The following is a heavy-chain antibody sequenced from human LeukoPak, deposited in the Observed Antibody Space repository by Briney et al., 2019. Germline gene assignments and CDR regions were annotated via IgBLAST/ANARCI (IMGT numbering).Heavy chain of an antibody. D-gene: IGHD3-22*01. J-gene: IGHJ5*02. CDR3: ARCGVKYYDSSGYYYARKKYNWFDP. V-gene: IGHV4-38-2*02. Sequence: PSETLSLTCTVSGYSISSGYYWGWIRQPPGKGLEWIGYIYYSGSTNYNPSLKSRVTISVDTSKNQFSLKLSSVTAADTAVYYCARCGVKYYDSSGYYYARKKYNWFDPWGQGTLVTVSS. CDR1: GYSISSGYY. CDR2: IYYSGST.